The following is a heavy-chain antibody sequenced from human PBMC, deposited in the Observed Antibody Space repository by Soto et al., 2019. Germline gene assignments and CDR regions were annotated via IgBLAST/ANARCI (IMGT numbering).Heavy chain of an antibody. V-gene: IGHV4-30-4*01. CDR3: ARGPSGDKVDC. J-gene: IGHJ4*02. Sequence: PSETLSLTCTVSGGSISSAYYYWSWIRQPPGKGLEWIGHIYDSGSTYSNPSLQSQVTISMDTSKNQFSLKLSSVTAADTAVYYCARGPSGDKVDCWGQGTLVTVSS. CDR1: GGSISSAYYY. CDR2: IYDSGST. D-gene: IGHD7-27*01.